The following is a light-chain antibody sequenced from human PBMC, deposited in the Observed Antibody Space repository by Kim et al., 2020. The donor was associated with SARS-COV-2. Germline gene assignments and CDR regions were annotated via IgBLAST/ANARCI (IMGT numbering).Light chain of an antibody. Sequence: SYELTQPPSVSVAPGKTARITCGGNNIGSKSVHWYQQKPGQAPVLVIYYDSDRPSGIPERFSGSNSGNTATLTISRVEAGDEADYYCQVWDSSSDHRVFGGGTQGTVL. CDR3: QVWDSSSDHRV. CDR2: YDS. J-gene: IGLJ3*02. V-gene: IGLV3-21*04. CDR1: NIGSKS.